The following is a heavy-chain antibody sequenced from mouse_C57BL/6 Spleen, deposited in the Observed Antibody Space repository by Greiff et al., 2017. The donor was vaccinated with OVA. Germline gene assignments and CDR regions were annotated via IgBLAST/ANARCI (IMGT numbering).Heavy chain of an antibody. CDR3: ARYIPPVYGSSLDY. Sequence: DVMLVESGGGLVQPGGSLSLSCAASGFTFTDYYMSWVRQPPGKALEWLGFIRNKANGYTTEYSASVKGRFTISRDNSQSILYRQMNALRAEDSATYYCARYIPPVYGSSLDYWGQGTTLTVSS. CDR1: GFTFTDYY. CDR2: IRNKANGYTT. V-gene: IGHV7-3*01. J-gene: IGHJ2*01. D-gene: IGHD1-1*01.